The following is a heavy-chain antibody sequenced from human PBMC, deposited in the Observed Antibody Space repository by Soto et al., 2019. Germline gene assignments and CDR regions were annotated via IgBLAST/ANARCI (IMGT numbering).Heavy chain of an antibody. D-gene: IGHD6-25*01. CDR2: INPGSGGT. J-gene: IGHJ5*02. CDR3: ARGVGSSWFDP. V-gene: IGHV1-2*02. Sequence: ASVKVSCKASGYTFTAYFMHWVRRAPGQGLEWMGWINPGSGGTNYAQKFQGRVTMTRDTSISTAYMELSSLTSDDTAVYYCARGVGSSWFDPWGQGTLVTVSS. CDR1: GYTFTAYF.